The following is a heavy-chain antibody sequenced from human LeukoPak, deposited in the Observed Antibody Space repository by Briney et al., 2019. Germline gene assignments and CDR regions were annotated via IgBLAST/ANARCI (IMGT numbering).Heavy chain of an antibody. CDR3: ARHLLTPGGSYYFDF. CDR2: IYPGDSDI. CDR1: GSSFTSYW. D-gene: IGHD1-26*01. V-gene: IGHV5-51*01. Sequence: GESLKISCWDSGSSFTSYWIGWVRQLPGKGLEWMGIIYPGDSDIRYSPSFQGQVTISADKSISTAYLQWSSLRAADTAIYYCARHLLTPGGSYYFDFWGQGTLVTVSS. J-gene: IGHJ4*02.